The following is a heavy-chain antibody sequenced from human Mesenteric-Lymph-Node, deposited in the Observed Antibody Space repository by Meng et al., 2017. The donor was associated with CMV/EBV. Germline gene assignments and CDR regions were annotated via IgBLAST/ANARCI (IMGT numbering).Heavy chain of an antibody. CDR2: ISSSSRYI. J-gene: IGHJ4*02. CDR1: GFTSNTYS. D-gene: IGHD3-3*01. CDR3: ARTIFGVVSEDY. V-gene: IGHV3-21*01. Sequence: GESLKISCAASGFTSNTYSMSWVRQAPGKGLEWVSSISSSSRYINYADSVKGRFTISRDNAKNTLYLQMSSLRAEDTAVYYCARTIFGVVSEDYWGQGTLVTVSS.